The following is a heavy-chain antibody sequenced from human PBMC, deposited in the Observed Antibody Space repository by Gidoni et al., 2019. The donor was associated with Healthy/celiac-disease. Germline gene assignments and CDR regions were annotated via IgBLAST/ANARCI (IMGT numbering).Heavy chain of an antibody. CDR2: IYYSGST. CDR3: ARQYYYGSGMD. D-gene: IGHD3-10*01. V-gene: IGHV4-59*01. CDR1: GGSISSYY. Sequence: QVQLQESGPGLVKPSETLSLTCTVSGGSISSYYWSWIRQPPGKGLEWIGYIYYSGSTNYNPSLKSRVTISVDTSKNQFSLKLSSVTAADTAVYYCARQYYYGSGMDWGQGTLVTVSS. J-gene: IGHJ4*02.